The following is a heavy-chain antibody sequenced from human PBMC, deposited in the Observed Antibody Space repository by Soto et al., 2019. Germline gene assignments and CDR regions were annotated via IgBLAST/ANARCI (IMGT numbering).Heavy chain of an antibody. CDR2: ISGSGGST. CDR1: GFTFSSYA. CDR3: AKRGKGTTSNHEFSN. V-gene: IGHV3-23*01. D-gene: IGHD4-17*01. Sequence: EVQLLESGGGLVQPGGSLRLSCAASGFTFSSYAMSWVRQAPGKGLEWVSAISGSGGSTYYADSVKGRFTISRDNSKNTLYLQMNSLRAEGTAVYYCAKRGKGTTSNHEFSNWGQGTLVTVSS. J-gene: IGHJ4*02.